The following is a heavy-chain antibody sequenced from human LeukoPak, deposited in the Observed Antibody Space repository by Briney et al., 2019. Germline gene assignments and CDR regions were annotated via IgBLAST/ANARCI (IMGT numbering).Heavy chain of an antibody. CDR3: ERDPNGDYIGAFDM. V-gene: IGHV3-23*01. Sequence: GGSLRLSCTASGFTFSAYAMMWVRQAPGKGPEGDSAIRGGGGSAFYADSVKGRFTISRDNSKYTLFLQMNSLRAEDTAVYYCERDPNGDYIGAFDMWGPGTMVTVSS. J-gene: IGHJ3*02. CDR2: IRGGGGSA. CDR1: GFTFSAYA. D-gene: IGHD4-17*01.